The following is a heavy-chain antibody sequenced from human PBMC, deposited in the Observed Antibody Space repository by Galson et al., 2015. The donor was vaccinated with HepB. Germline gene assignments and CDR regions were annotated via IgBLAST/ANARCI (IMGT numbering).Heavy chain of an antibody. CDR2: ISFDEGDT. Sequence: SLRLSCAASGFTFRTYDMHWVRQAPGKGLEWVALISFDEGDTYYADSVKGRLTLSRDNSQNTLHLQMNSLKTDDTAVYYCAAARGLAFNPLDPWGQGTLVTVAS. V-gene: IGHV3-30*03. CDR3: AAARGLAFNPLDP. D-gene: IGHD1-14*01. CDR1: GFTFRTYD. J-gene: IGHJ5*02.